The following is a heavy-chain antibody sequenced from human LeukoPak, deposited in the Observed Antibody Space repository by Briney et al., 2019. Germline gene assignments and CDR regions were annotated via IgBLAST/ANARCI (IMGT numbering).Heavy chain of an antibody. D-gene: IGHD1-26*01. Sequence: GGSLRLSCAASGFTFSSYAMSWVRQAPGKGLEWVAVIWYDGSNKYYADSVKGRFTISRDNSKNTLYLQMNSLRAEDTAVYYCAREWYSGSYYPFDYWGQGTLVTVSS. CDR2: IWYDGSNK. CDR3: AREWYSGSYYPFDY. V-gene: IGHV3-33*08. CDR1: GFTFSSYA. J-gene: IGHJ4*02.